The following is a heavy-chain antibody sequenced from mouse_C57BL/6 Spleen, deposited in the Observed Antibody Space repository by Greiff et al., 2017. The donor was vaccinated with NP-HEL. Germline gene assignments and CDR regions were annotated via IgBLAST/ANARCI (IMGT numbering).Heavy chain of an antibody. CDR1: GYAFSSSW. CDR3: ARYDYGSGWFAY. V-gene: IGHV1-82*01. J-gene: IGHJ3*01. D-gene: IGHD1-1*01. CDR2: IYPGDGDT. Sequence: VQLQQSGPELVKPGASVKISCKASGYAFSSSWMNWVKQRPGKGLEWIGRIYPGDGDTNYNGKFKGKATLTADKSSSTAYMQLSSLTSEDSAVYFCARYDYGSGWFAYGGQGTLVTVSA.